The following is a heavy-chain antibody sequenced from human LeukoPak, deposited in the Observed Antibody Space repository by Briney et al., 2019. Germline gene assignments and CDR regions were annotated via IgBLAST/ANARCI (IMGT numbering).Heavy chain of an antibody. CDR2: IYFSGTT. CDR3: AGTPTNRYGYGWFDY. J-gene: IGHJ4*02. Sequence: GSGPRLVKPSETLSLTCTVSGDSINAYYWGWIRQPPGKGLEWIGYIYFSGTTKYNPSLESRVTISVDTSKNQFSLELTSVTAADTAVYYCAGTPTNRYGYGWFDYWGRGILVTVSS. V-gene: IGHV4-59*01. D-gene: IGHD5-18*01. CDR1: GDSINAYY.